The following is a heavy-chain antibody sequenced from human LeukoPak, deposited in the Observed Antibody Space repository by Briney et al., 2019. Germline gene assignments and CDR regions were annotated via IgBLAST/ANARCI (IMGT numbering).Heavy chain of an antibody. CDR1: GFTFSSYG. J-gene: IGHJ4*02. CDR2: IWYDGSNK. V-gene: IGHV3-33*06. CDR3: AKTPLSLNYYDSSGYYFDY. Sequence: GGSLRLSCAASGFTFSSYGMHWVRQAPGKGLEWVAVIWYDGSNKYYADSVKGRFTISRDNSKNTLYLQMNSLRAEDTAVYYCAKTPLSLNYYDSSGYYFDYWGQGTLVTVSS. D-gene: IGHD3-22*01.